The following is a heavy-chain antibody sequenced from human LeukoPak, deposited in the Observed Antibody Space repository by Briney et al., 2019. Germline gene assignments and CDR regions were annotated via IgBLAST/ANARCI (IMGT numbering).Heavy chain of an antibody. CDR2: IYYSGSA. J-gene: IGHJ4*02. CDR1: GGSISSHC. CDR3: ASTYRYCSGGSCSYYFDY. D-gene: IGHD2-15*01. Sequence: SEALSLTGFVSGGSISSHCWSWIRQPPGKGLEWVGYIYYSGSANYNPSLKSRVTISGDTSKNQFSLKLSSVTAADSAVYYCASTYRYCSGGSCSYYFDYWGQGTLVTVSS. V-gene: IGHV4-59*11.